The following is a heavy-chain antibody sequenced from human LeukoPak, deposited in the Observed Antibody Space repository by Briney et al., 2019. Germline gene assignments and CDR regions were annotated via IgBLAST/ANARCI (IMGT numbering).Heavy chain of an antibody. Sequence: SETLSLTCSISDDSIRSRSYYWGWIRQPPGKGLEWIGSIYNSGNKYYNPSLKSRVTISLDTSKNQLSLKLSSVTAADTAVYYCARDGAHKNHYYSYYYMDVWGKGTTVTVSS. CDR1: DDSIRSRSYY. V-gene: IGHV4-39*07. CDR3: ARDGAHKNHYYSYYYMDV. J-gene: IGHJ6*03. D-gene: IGHD3-16*01. CDR2: IYNSGNK.